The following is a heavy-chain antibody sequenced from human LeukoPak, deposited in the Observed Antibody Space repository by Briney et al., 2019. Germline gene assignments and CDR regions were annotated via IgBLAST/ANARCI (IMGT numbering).Heavy chain of an antibody. Sequence: SETLSLTCTVSGGSISSRSYYWGWIRQPPGKGLEWIGCIYYSGSTSYNPPLKSRVTISVDTSKNQFSLKLSSVTAADTAVYYCARQFGSFVPYGGDPDRLGYWGQGTLVTVSS. CDR3: ARQFGSFVPYGGDPDRLGY. CDR2: IYYSGST. CDR1: GGSISSRSYY. J-gene: IGHJ4*02. V-gene: IGHV4-39*01. D-gene: IGHD4-23*01.